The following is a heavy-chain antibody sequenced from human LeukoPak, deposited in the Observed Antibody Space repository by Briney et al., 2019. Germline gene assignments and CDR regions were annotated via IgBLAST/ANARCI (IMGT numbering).Heavy chain of an antibody. J-gene: IGHJ3*02. Sequence: PSETLSLTCAVYGGSFSGYYWSWIRQPPGKGLEWIGEINHSGSTNYNPSLKSRVTISVDTSKNQFSLKLSSVTAADTAVYYCARHFRYCSGGSCPDAFDIWGQGTMVTVSS. D-gene: IGHD2-15*01. V-gene: IGHV4-34*01. CDR3: ARHFRYCSGGSCPDAFDI. CDR2: INHSGST. CDR1: GGSFSGYY.